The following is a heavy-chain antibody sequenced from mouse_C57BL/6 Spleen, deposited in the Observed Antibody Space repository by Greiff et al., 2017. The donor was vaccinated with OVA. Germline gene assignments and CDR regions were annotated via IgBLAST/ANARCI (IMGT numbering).Heavy chain of an antibody. CDR2: IYPSDSET. CDR3: AREYYGSSYFDV. V-gene: IGHV1-61*01. CDR1: GYTFTSYW. D-gene: IGHD1-1*01. J-gene: IGHJ1*03. Sequence: QVQLQQPGAELVRPGSSVKLSCKASGYTFTSYWMDRVKQRPGQGLEWIGNIYPSDSETHYNQKFKDKATLTVDKSSSTAYMQLSSLTSEDSAVYYCAREYYGSSYFDVWGTGTTVTVSS.